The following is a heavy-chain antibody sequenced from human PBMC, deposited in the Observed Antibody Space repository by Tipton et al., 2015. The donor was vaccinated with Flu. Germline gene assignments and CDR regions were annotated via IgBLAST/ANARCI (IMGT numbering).Heavy chain of an antibody. V-gene: IGHV4-61*02. Sequence: TLSLTCTVSGGSISSGSYYWSWIRQPAGKGLEWIGRIYTSGSTNYNLSLKSRVTISVDTSKNQFSLKLSSVTAADTAVYYCARDYGGHIYYWGQGTLVTVSS. CDR3: ARDYGGHIYY. CDR1: GGSISSGSYY. CDR2: IYTSGST. J-gene: IGHJ4*02. D-gene: IGHD2-21*01.